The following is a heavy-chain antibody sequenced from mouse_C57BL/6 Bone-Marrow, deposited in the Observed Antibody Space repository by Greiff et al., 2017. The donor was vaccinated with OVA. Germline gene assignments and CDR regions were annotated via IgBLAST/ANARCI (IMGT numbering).Heavy chain of an antibody. J-gene: IGHJ1*03. D-gene: IGHD2-3*01. CDR2: IYPRSGNT. Sequence: LVESGAELARPGASVKLSCKASGYTFTSYGISWVKQRTGQGLEWIGEIYPRSGNTYYNEKFKGKATLTADKSSSTAYMELRSLTSEDSAVYFCARDGLVYWYFDVWGTGTTVTVSS. CDR3: ARDGLVYWYFDV. V-gene: IGHV1-81*01. CDR1: GYTFTSYG.